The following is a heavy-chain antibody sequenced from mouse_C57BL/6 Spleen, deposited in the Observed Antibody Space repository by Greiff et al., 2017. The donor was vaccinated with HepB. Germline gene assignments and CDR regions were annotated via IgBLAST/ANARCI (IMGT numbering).Heavy chain of an antibody. D-gene: IGHD1-1*01. Sequence: QVQLKQPGAELVKPGASVKLSCKASGYTFTSYWMQWVKQRPGQGLEWIGEIDPSDSYTNYNQKFKGKATLTVDTSSSTAYMQLSSLTSEDSAVYYCAHYYGTFDYWGQGTTLTVSS. CDR2: IDPSDSYT. CDR1: GYTFTSYW. V-gene: IGHV1-50*01. CDR3: AHYYGTFDY. J-gene: IGHJ2*01.